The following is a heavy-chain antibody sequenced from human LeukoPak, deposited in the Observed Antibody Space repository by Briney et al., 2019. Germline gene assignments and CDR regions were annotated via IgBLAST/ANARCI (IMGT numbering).Heavy chain of an antibody. Sequence: GASVKVSCKASGYTFTNYDINWVRQATGQGLEWMGWMNPNSGNTGYAQKFQGRVTMTRNTSISTAYMELSSLRSEDTAVYYCARGVTMVRGVPVGYWGQGTLVTVSS. J-gene: IGHJ4*02. CDR1: GYTFTNYD. D-gene: IGHD3-10*01. CDR3: ARGVTMVRGVPVGY. CDR2: MNPNSGNT. V-gene: IGHV1-8*01.